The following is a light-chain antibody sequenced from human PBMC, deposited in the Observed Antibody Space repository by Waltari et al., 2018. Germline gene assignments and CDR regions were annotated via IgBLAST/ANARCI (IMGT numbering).Light chain of an antibody. CDR3: CSYAGSGTYV. V-gene: IGLV2-23*02. CDR2: EVI. J-gene: IGLJ1*01. CDR1: TSTVGNSKL. Sequence: QSALTQPASVSGTPGQSITISCTGTTSTVGNSKLVSWYQQHPGQAPKLMICEVIKRPSGVSDRFSGSKSGNTASLTISGLQAEDEADYYCCSYAGSGTYVFGTGTKVTVL.